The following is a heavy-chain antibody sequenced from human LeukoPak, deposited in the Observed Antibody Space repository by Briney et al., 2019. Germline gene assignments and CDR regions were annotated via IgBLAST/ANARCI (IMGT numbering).Heavy chain of an antibody. Sequence: SETLSLTCTVSGGSISSYYWSWIRQPGGKGLEWIGRIYTSGSTNYNPSLKSRVTMSVDTSKNQFSLKLSSVTAADTAVYYCASQEYYYDSSGSYAFDIWGQGTMVTVSS. CDR3: ASQEYYYDSSGSYAFDI. CDR1: GGSISSYY. J-gene: IGHJ3*02. CDR2: IYTSGST. V-gene: IGHV4-4*07. D-gene: IGHD3-22*01.